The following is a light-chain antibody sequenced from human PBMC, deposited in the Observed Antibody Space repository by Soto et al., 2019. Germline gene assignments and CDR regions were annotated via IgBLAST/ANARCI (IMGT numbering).Light chain of an antibody. J-gene: IGLJ1*01. V-gene: IGLV1-40*01. CDR2: GNT. Sequence: QSVLTQPPSVSGAPGQRVSISCTGSSTNIGAGYGVHWYQQRPGTAPKLLIVGNTIRPSGVSNRFSGSKSGNTASLTISGLQAEDEADYYCCSYAGSGYVFGTGTKVTVL. CDR1: STNIGAGYG. CDR3: CSYAGSGYV.